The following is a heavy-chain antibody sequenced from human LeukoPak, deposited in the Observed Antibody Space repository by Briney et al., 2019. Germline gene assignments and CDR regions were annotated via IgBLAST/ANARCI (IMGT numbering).Heavy chain of an antibody. CDR3: ARDLTGDYGDYLTYYYYGMDV. CDR1: GGTFSSYA. J-gene: IGHJ6*02. CDR2: IIPILGIA. V-gene: IGHV1-69*04. D-gene: IGHD4-17*01. Sequence: SVKVSCKASGGTFSSYAVSWVRQAPGQGLEWMGRIIPILGIANYAQKFQGRVTITADKSTSTAYMELSSLRSEDTAVYYCARDLTGDYGDYLTYYYYGMDVWGQGTTVTVSS.